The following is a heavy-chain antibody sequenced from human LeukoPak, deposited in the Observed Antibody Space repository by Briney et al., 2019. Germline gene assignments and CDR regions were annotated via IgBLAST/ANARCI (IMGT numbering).Heavy chain of an antibody. J-gene: IGHJ4*02. CDR3: TRVGYIDEGIDY. CDR2: IKQDGSKK. V-gene: IGHV3-7*04. D-gene: IGHD5-24*01. Sequence: GGSLRLSCVASGFPFSSYWMTWVRQAPGKGLEWVANIKQDGSKKAYVDSVKGRFTISRDNAKNSLYLQMNSRRAEDTAIYYCTRVGYIDEGIDYWGQGTLVTVSS. CDR1: GFPFSSYW.